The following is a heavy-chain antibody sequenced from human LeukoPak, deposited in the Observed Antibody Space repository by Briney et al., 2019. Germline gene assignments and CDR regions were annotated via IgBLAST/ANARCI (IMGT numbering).Heavy chain of an antibody. CDR2: IQSDGSII. J-gene: IGHJ4*02. D-gene: IGHD6-6*01. V-gene: IGHV3-30*02. CDR1: GFTFSSYG. CDR3: ARDQYRSSYYLDC. Sequence: GGSLRLSCAASGFTFSSYGMHWVRQAPGKGLEWVAFIQSDGSIIYYADSVKGRFTISRDNSKHTLFLQMNSLRAGDMAVYYCARDQYRSSYYLDCWGQGTLVTVSS.